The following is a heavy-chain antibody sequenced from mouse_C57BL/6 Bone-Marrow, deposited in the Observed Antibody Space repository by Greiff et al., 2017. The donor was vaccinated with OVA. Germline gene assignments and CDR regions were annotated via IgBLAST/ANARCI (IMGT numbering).Heavy chain of an antibody. J-gene: IGHJ3*01. V-gene: IGHV1-55*01. CDR3: ARQCGSSWSAY. D-gene: IGHD1-1*01. CDR1: GYTFTSYW. Sequence: QVQLQQSGAELVKPGASVKMSCKASGYTFTSYWITWVKQRPGQGLEWIGDIYPGSGSTNYTEKFKSKATLTVDTSSSTAYMQLSSLTSEDSAVYYCARQCGSSWSAYWGQGTLVTVSA. CDR2: IYPGSGST.